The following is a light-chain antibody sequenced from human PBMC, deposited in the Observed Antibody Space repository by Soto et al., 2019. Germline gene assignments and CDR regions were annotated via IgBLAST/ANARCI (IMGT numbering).Light chain of an antibody. J-gene: IGKJ1*01. CDR1: QSIANDY. V-gene: IGKV3-20*01. Sequence: PCTVSLSPGARATLSCRASQSIANDYLTWYQQKPGQAPRVLIYDASTRATGIPDRFSGSRSGTDFTLTSIRLAPEHFAVYYSQQAGMLGTFAQGTKVDIK. CDR2: DAS. CDR3: QQAGMLGT.